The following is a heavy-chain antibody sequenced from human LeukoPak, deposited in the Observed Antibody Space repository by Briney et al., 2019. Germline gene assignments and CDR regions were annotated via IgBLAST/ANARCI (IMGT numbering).Heavy chain of an antibody. CDR3: ARDPTVTANYYYYGMDV. V-gene: IGHV3-48*03. Sequence: GGSLRLSCAASGFTFSSYEMNWVRQAPGKGLEWVSYISSSGSTIYYADSVKGRFTISRDNAKNLLYLQMNSLRAEDTAVYYCARDPTVTANYYYYGMDVWGQGTTVTVSS. CDR2: ISSSGSTI. J-gene: IGHJ6*02. D-gene: IGHD4-17*01. CDR1: GFTFSSYE.